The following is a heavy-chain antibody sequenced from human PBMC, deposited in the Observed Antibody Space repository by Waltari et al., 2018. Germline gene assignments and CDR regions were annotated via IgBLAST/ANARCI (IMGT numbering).Heavy chain of an antibody. V-gene: IGHV4-59*08. D-gene: IGHD1-26*01. Sequence: QVQLQEFGPGLVKSSETLSLTCTVSGGSIRRYYWSWIRQPPGKGLEWIGYIYYSGSTNYNPSLKSRVTISVDTSKNQFSLKLSSVTAADTALYYCARRGGVPSGAFDIWGQGAMVTVSS. J-gene: IGHJ3*02. CDR3: ARRGGVPSGAFDI. CDR1: GGSIRRYY. CDR2: IYYSGST.